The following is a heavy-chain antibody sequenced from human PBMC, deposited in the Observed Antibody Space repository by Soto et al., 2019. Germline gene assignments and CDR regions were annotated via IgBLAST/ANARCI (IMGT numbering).Heavy chain of an antibody. CDR3: ARDRGMGSYFCAMDV. Sequence: QLVESGGGVVQPGRSLRLSCSASGFIFSGYGMHWVRQAPGKGLEWVAVISYDETNKYYADSVKGRFTISRDNSKNTVFLPASSLRDDDTGVYYCARDRGMGSYFCAMDVWGQGTTVTVSS. CDR1: GFIFSGYG. V-gene: IGHV3-33*05. J-gene: IGHJ6*02. D-gene: IGHD3-10*01. CDR2: ISYDETNK.